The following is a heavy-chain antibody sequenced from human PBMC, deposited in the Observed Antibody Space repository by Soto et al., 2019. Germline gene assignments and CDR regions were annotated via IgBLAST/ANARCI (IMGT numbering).Heavy chain of an antibody. D-gene: IGHD3-16*01. CDR3: ARDHVFLGGEYAKAAFDI. CDR1: GYTFTGYY. Sequence: ASVKVSCKASGYTFTGYYMHWVRQAPGQGLEWMGWINPNSGGTNYAQKFQGWVTMTRDTSISTAYMELSRLRSDDTAVYYCARDHVFLGGEYAKAAFDIWGQGTMVTVSS. J-gene: IGHJ3*02. V-gene: IGHV1-2*04. CDR2: INPNSGGT.